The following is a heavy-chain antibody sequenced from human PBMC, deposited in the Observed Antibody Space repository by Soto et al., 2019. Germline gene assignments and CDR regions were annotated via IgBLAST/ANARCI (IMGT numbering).Heavy chain of an antibody. V-gene: IGHV1-2*04. CDR2: INPNSGGT. CDR3: ARANKLGISWAFDI. CDR1: GYTFTGYY. D-gene: IGHD7-27*01. Sequence: ASVKVSCKASGYTFTGYYMHWVRQAPGQGLEWMGWINPNSGGTNYAQKFQGWVTMTRDTSISTAYMELSRLRSDDTAVYYCARANKLGISWAFDIWGQGTMVTVSS. J-gene: IGHJ3*02.